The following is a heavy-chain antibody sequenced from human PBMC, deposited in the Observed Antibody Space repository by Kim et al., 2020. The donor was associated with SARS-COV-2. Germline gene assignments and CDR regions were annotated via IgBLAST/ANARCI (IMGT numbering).Heavy chain of an antibody. Sequence: GGSLRLSCAASGFTFSDSAIHWVRQASGKGLEWVGRIRSKANTYATAYTASVKGRFTISRDDSKNTAYLQMNSLETEDTAVYFCTRGPGTPLAFWDAFDIWGQGTMVSVSS. CDR3: TRGPGTPLAFWDAFDI. V-gene: IGHV3-73*01. D-gene: IGHD1-1*01. J-gene: IGHJ3*02. CDR1: GFTFSDSA. CDR2: IRSKANTYAT.